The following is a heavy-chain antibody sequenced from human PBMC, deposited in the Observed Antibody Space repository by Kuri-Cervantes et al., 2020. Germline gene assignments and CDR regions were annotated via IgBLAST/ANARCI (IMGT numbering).Heavy chain of an antibody. Sequence: ASVKVSCKASGYTFTGYYMHWVRQAPGQGLEWMGWINPNSGGTNYAQKFQGRVTMTRDTSISTAFMELSSLGSEDTAVYYCARYYDSSGYYPFDYWGQGTLVTVSS. CDR3: ARYYDSSGYYPFDY. D-gene: IGHD3-22*01. CDR2: INPNSGGT. J-gene: IGHJ4*02. V-gene: IGHV1-2*02. CDR1: GYTFTGYY.